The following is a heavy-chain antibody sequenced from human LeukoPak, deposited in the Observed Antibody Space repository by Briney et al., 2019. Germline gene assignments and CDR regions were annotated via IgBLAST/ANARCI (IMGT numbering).Heavy chain of an antibody. D-gene: IGHD6-19*01. CDR3: ARPSGYSSGWYRRGYFDY. Sequence: GGSLRLSCAASGFTFSSYAMHWVRQAPGKGLEWVAVISYDGSNKYYADSVKGRFTISRDNSKNTLYLQMNSLRAEDTAVYYCARPSGYSSGWYRRGYFDYWGQGTLVTVSS. CDR1: GFTFSSYA. CDR2: ISYDGSNK. V-gene: IGHV3-30-3*01. J-gene: IGHJ4*02.